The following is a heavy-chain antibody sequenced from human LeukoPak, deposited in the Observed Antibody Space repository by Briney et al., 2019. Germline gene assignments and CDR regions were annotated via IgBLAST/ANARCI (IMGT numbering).Heavy chain of an antibody. D-gene: IGHD1-26*01. CDR3: AKDDMRELRRSSSFVY. J-gene: IGHJ4*02. CDR1: GFTFSSYG. Sequence: GGSLRLSCAASGFTFSSYGMHWVRQAPGKGLEWVAFIRYDGSNKYYADSVKGRFTISRDKSKNTLYLQMNSLRAEDTAVYDCAKDDMRELRRSSSFVYWGQGTLVTVSS. V-gene: IGHV3-30*02. CDR2: IRYDGSNK.